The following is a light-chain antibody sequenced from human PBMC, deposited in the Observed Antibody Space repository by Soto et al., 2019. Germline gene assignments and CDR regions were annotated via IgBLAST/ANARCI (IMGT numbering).Light chain of an antibody. Sequence: EIVMTQSPATLSVSPGERATLSCRASQYIGSNLSWYQQKPGQAPRLLIYGASTRATGIPARFSGSGSGTEFTLTISSLQSEDCAVYYCEQYNTWPITFGQGTRLEIK. CDR3: EQYNTWPIT. V-gene: IGKV3-15*01. CDR2: GAS. J-gene: IGKJ5*01. CDR1: QYIGSN.